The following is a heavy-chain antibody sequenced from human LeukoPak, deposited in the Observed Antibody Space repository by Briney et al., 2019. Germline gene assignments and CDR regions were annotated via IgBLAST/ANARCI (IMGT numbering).Heavy chain of an antibody. CDR3: ARYGDYQYYYMDV. J-gene: IGHJ6*03. Sequence: ASVKISCKASGYTFTGYYMHWVRQAPGQGLEWMGWINPNSGGTNYAQKFQGRVTMTRDTSISTAYMELSRLRSGDTAVYYCARYGDYQYYYMDVWGKGTTVTVSS. V-gene: IGHV1-2*02. CDR2: INPNSGGT. CDR1: GYTFTGYY. D-gene: IGHD4-17*01.